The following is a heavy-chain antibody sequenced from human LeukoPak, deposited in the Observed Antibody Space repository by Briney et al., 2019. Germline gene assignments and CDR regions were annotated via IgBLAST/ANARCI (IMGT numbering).Heavy chain of an antibody. CDR3: ARGGAGDWFDP. V-gene: IGHV4-39*07. D-gene: IGHD6-19*01. Sequence: PSETLSLTCTVSGGSISSSSYYWGWIRQPPGKGLEWIGEINHSGSTNYNPSLKSRVTISVDTSKNQFSLKLSSVTAADTAVYYCARGGAGDWFDPWGQGTLVTVSS. CDR1: GGSISSSSYY. J-gene: IGHJ5*02. CDR2: INHSGST.